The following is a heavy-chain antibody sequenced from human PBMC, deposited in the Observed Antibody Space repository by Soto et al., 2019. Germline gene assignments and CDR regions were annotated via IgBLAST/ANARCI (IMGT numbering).Heavy chain of an antibody. CDR3: AKVINIYPGVPDGMDV. CDR2: ISGSGDST. J-gene: IGHJ6*02. Sequence: PGGSLRLSCAGSGFTFSSVAMTWVRQAPGKGLEWVSSISGSGDSTYYADSVKGRFTISRDNSKNTLYLQMNSLRAEDTAVYYCAKVINIYPGVPDGMDVWGQGTTVTVSS. D-gene: IGHD2-2*02. CDR1: GFTFSSVA. V-gene: IGHV3-23*01.